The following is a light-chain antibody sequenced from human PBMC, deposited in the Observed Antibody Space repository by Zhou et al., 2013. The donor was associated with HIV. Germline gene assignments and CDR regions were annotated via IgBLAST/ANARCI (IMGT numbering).Light chain of an antibody. J-gene: IGKJ2*01. CDR1: QSLVHSDGNTY. CDR3: MQGTHWPYT. CDR2: KVS. Sequence: DVVMTQSPLSLPVTLGQPASISCRSSQSLVHSDGNTYLNWFQQRPGQSPRRLIYKVSNGESGVPDRFSGSGSGTGFTLKITRVEAEDVGLYYCMQGTHWPYTFGQGTKLEIK. V-gene: IGKV2-30*02.